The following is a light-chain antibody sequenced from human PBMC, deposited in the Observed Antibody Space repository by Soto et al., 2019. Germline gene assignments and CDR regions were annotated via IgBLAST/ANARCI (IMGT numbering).Light chain of an antibody. CDR1: QSVSSSF. V-gene: IGKV3-20*01. Sequence: EIVLTQSPGTLYLSPGERATLSCRASQSVSSSFLAWYQQKPGQPPRLLIYGTSSRATGIQERFSGSGSGTDFTLTISRLEPEDFAVYYCQHYRSSWTFGRGTKVEVK. CDR3: QHYRSSWT. J-gene: IGKJ1*01. CDR2: GTS.